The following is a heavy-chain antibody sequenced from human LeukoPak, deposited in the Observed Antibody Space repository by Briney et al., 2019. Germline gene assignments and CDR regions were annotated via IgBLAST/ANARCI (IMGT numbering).Heavy chain of an antibody. CDR1: GFTFSSYA. D-gene: IGHD3-22*01. Sequence: PGGSLRLSSAASGFTFSSYAMSWVRQAPGKGLEWVSAISGSGGSTYYADSVKGRFTISRDNSKNTLYLQMNSLRAEDTAVYYCARDLLYYDSSGSDAFDIWGQGTMVTVSS. V-gene: IGHV3-23*01. J-gene: IGHJ3*02. CDR3: ARDLLYYDSSGSDAFDI. CDR2: ISGSGGST.